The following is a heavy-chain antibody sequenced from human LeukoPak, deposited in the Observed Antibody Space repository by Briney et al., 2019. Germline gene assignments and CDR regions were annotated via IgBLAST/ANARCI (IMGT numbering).Heavy chain of an antibody. CDR3: ARLQYGSGSSIDY. D-gene: IGHD3-10*01. CDR1: GGSFSGYY. Sequence: PSETLSLTCAVYGGSFSGYYWSWIRQPPGKGLEWIGEINHSGSTNYNPSLKSRVTISVDTSKNQFSLKLSSVTAADTAVYYCARLQYGSGSSIDYWGQGTLVTVSS. V-gene: IGHV4-34*01. CDR2: INHSGST. J-gene: IGHJ4*02.